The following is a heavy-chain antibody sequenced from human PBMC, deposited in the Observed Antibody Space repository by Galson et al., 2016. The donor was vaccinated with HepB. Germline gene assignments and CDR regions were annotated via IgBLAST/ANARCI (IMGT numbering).Heavy chain of an antibody. V-gene: IGHV3-23*01. Sequence: SLRLSCAASGITFSNYAMNWVRQAPGKGLEWVSVISGRGGGTYYADSVKGRFTISRDNSKNTVYLQMNSLTIEDTALYCCVPLRFAGYSDNGGYPGVCGLGTLVTVSS. CDR1: GITFSNYA. CDR3: VPLRFAGYSDNGGYPGV. J-gene: IGHJ4*02. D-gene: IGHD3-22*01. CDR2: ISGRGGGT.